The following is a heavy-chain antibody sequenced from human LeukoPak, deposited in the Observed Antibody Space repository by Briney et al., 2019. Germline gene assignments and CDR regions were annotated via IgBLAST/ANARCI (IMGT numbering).Heavy chain of an antibody. J-gene: IGHJ3*02. Sequence: SETLSLTCTVSGGSISSYYWSWIRQPPGKGLEWIGYIYYSGSTYSNPSLKSRVTISVDTSKNQFSLKLTSVTDADTAVYYCSRARGTTIEERGAFDIWGQGTMVTVPS. D-gene: IGHD5-24*01. CDR2: IYYSGST. CDR3: SRARGTTIEERGAFDI. CDR1: GGSISSYY. V-gene: IGHV4-59*01.